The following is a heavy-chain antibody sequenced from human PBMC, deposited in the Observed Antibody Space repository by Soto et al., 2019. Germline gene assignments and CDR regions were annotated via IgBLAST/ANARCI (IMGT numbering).Heavy chain of an antibody. D-gene: IGHD1-1*01. CDR2: IWNDGSKK. J-gene: IGHJ2*01. CDR3: VRGIPFQYSNNWLHWYFDL. CDR1: GFVYSTYA. Sequence: PGGSLRLSCAASGFVYSTYAMHWVRLSPGKGLEWVALIWNDGSKKYYVDSVNGRFTISRDNSQNTLNLQMDSLRAEDTAVYFCVRGIPFQYSNNWLHWYFDLWGRGTQVTVSS. V-gene: IGHV3-33*01.